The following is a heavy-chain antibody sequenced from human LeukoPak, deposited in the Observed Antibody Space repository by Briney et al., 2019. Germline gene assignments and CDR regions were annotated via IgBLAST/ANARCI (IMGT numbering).Heavy chain of an antibody. CDR3: ARDLQYCSSTSCYSYYFDY. D-gene: IGHD2-2*01. J-gene: IGHJ4*02. V-gene: IGHV3-21*01. Sequence: GGSLRLSCAASGFTFSTYSMNWVRQAPGKGLEWVSSISSSSSYIYYADSVKGRFTISRDNAKNSLYLQMNSLRAEGTAVYYCARDLQYCSSTSCYSYYFDYWGQGTLVTVSS. CDR1: GFTFSTYS. CDR2: ISSSSSYI.